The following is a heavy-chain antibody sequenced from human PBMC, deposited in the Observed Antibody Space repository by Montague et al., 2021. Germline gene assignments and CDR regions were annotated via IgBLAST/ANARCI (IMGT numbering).Heavy chain of an antibody. CDR3: VKDTRDYYPDF. D-gene: IGHD3-3*01. J-gene: IGHJ4*02. CDR2: INGNSINI. CDR1: GFTFNNYF. Sequence: SLRLSCAASGFTFNNYFMNWVRQAPGKGLEWVSGINGNSINIDYADSVKGRFTISRDNAKNSLYLQMNSLRAEDTAFYYCVKDTRDYYPDFWGQGILVTVSS. V-gene: IGHV3-9*01.